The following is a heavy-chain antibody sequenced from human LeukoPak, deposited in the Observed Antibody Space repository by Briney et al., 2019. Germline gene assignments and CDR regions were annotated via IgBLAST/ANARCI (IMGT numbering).Heavy chain of an antibody. D-gene: IGHD2-15*01. CDR2: IIPIFGTA. Sequence: ASVKVSRKASGGTFSSYAISWVRQAPGQGLEWMGGIIPIFGTANYAQKFQGRVTITADESTSTAYMELSRLRSEDTAVYYCARGLEGSVEYYMDVWGTGATVTVSS. CDR1: GGTFSSYA. CDR3: ARGLEGSVEYYMDV. J-gene: IGHJ6*03. V-gene: IGHV1-69*13.